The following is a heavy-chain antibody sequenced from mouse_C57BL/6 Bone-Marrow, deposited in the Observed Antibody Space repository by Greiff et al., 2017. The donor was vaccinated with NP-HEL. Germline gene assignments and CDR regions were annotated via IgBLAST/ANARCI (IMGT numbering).Heavy chain of an antibody. CDR3: ARSPDGYYAMDY. Sequence: VHVKQSGPVLVKPGASVKMSCKASGYTFTDYYMNWVKQSHGKSLEWIGVINPYNGGTSYNQKFKGKATLTVDKSSSTAYMELNSLTSEDSAVYYCARSPDGYYAMDYWGQGTSVTVSS. CDR1: GYTFTDYY. CDR2: INPYNGGT. D-gene: IGHD2-3*01. V-gene: IGHV1-19*01. J-gene: IGHJ4*01.